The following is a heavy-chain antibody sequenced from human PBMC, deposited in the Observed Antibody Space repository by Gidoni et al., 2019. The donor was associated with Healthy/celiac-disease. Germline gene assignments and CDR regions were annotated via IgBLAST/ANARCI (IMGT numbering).Heavy chain of an antibody. V-gene: IGHV4-59*01. CDR1: GGSISSYY. CDR2: IYYSGST. J-gene: IGHJ6*02. Sequence: QVQLQESGPGLVKPSETLSLTCPVSGGSISSYYWSWIRQPPGKGLEWIGYIYYSGSTNYNPPLKSRVTISVDTSKNQFSLKLSSVTAADTAVYYCARDSLEAGGMDVWGQGTTVTVSS. CDR3: ARDSLEAGGMDV.